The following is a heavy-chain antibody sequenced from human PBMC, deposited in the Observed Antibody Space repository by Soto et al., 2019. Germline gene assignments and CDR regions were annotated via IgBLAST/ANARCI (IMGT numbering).Heavy chain of an antibody. CDR2: MNPNSGNT. Sequence: ASVKVSCKASGYTFTSYDINWVRQATGQGLEWMGWMNPNSGNTGYAQKFQGRVTMTRNTSISTAYMELSSLRSEDTAVYYCAVQHGYSYGVYGMDVWGQGTTVTVSS. D-gene: IGHD5-18*01. CDR3: AVQHGYSYGVYGMDV. J-gene: IGHJ6*02. V-gene: IGHV1-8*01. CDR1: GYTFTSYD.